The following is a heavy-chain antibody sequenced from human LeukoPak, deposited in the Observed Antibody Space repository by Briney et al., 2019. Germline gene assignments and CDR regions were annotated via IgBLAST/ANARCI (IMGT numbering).Heavy chain of an antibody. V-gene: IGHV3-53*01. J-gene: IGHJ4*02. CDR2: IYGGGST. D-gene: IGHD2-21*01. CDR1: GFTVSSNY. Sequence: TGGSLRLSCAASGFTVSSNYMSWVRRAPGKGLEWVSLIYGGGSTYYADSVKGRFTISRDNSKNTLYLQMNSLRAEDTAVCYCAKGMGDSVGYFDYWGQGTLVTVSS. CDR3: AKGMGDSVGYFDY.